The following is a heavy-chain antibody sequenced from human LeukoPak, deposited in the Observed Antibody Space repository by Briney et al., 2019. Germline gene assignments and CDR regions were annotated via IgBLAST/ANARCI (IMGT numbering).Heavy chain of an antibody. CDR3: AASPDYYDSSGYSYYFDY. CDR1: GGSFSGYY. Sequence: SETLSLTCAVYGGSFSGYYWSWIRQPPGKGLEWIGEINHSVSTNYNPSLKSRVTISVDTSKNQFSLKLSSVTAADTAVYYCAASPDYYDSSGYSYYFDYWGQGTLVTVSS. J-gene: IGHJ4*02. CDR2: INHSVST. V-gene: IGHV4-34*01. D-gene: IGHD3-22*01.